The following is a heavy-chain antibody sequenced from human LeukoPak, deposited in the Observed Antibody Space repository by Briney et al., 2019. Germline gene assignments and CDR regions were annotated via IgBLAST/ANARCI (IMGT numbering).Heavy chain of an antibody. Sequence: PSETLSLTCTVSGGSISSYYWNWIRQPPGKGLEWIGYIYYSGSTNYNPSLKSRVTISLDTSKNQFSLKLSSVTAADTAVYYCARGLMVRGGLDYWGQGTLVTVSS. CDR1: GGSISSYY. J-gene: IGHJ4*02. D-gene: IGHD3-10*01. CDR3: ARGLMVRGGLDY. CDR2: IYYSGST. V-gene: IGHV4-59*01.